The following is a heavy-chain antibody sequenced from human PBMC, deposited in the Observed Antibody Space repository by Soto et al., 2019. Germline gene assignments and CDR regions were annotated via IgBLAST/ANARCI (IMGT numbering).Heavy chain of an antibody. V-gene: IGHV5-10-1*01. D-gene: IGHD5-18*01. J-gene: IGHJ6*01. CDR1: GYSFTSSW. CDR3: ARLSGGYSYGRYSYYGMAV. Sequence: GVSLKISCTGSGYSFTSSWISWVRQMPGKVLEWMVIIDPIDSYTNYMPSFPGHVTISADKSISTAYLQWSSLKASDTAMYYCARLSGGYSYGRYSYYGMAVWGQGSPVT. CDR2: IDPIDSYT.